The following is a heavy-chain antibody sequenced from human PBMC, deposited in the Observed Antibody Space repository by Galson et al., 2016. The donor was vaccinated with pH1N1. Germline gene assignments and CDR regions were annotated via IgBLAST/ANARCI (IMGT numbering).Heavy chain of an antibody. Sequence: SVKVSCKASGYTFTAYGINWVRQAPGQGLEWMGRISAINASPSYAQKFQGRVTMTSDPSPNTAYMELGSLRSDATAVYYCARTAAAAYFDYWGQGTLITVSS. V-gene: IGHV1-18*01. CDR1: GYTFTAYG. J-gene: IGHJ4*02. D-gene: IGHD6-13*01. CDR3: ARTAAAAYFDY. CDR2: ISAINASP.